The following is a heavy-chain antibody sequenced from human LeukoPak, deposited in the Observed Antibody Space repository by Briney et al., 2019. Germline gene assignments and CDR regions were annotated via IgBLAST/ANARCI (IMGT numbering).Heavy chain of an antibody. CDR1: GGSFSGYY. V-gene: IGHV4-34*01. J-gene: IGHJ6*02. Sequence: PETLSLTCAVYGGSFSGYYWSWIRQPPGKGLEWIGEINHSGSTNYNPSLKSRVTISVNTSTNQFSLKLSSVTAADTAVYYCARGPYCSSTSCPKGRYYYYYGMDVWGQGTTVTISS. D-gene: IGHD2-2*01. CDR3: ARGPYCSSTSCPKGRYYYYYGMDV. CDR2: INHSGST.